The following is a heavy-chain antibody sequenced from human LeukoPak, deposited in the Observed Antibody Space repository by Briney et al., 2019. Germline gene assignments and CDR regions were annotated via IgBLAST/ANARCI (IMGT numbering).Heavy chain of an antibody. V-gene: IGHV3-33*01. Sequence: GGSLRLSCEASGFTFRSHGMHWVRQAPGKGLEWVAFIWYDGSNKYYTDSVKGRFTISRDNSKNTLYLQMNSRRAEDTAVYYCAGDRATSYFDYWGQGALVTISS. CDR1: GFTFRSHG. CDR3: AGDRATSYFDY. J-gene: IGHJ4*02. CDR2: IWYDGSNK. D-gene: IGHD1-26*01.